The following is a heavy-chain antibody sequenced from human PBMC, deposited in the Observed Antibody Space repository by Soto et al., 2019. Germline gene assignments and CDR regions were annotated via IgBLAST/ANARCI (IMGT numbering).Heavy chain of an antibody. CDR3: ARSRGGYSGYYGMDV. CDR1: GFTFSSYA. V-gene: IGHV3-30-3*01. D-gene: IGHD5-18*01. CDR2: ISYDGSNK. J-gene: IGHJ6*02. Sequence: PGGSLRLSCAASGFTFSSYAMHWVRQAPGKGLEWVAVISYDGSNKYYADSVKGRFTISRDNSKNTLYLQMNSLRAEDTAVYYWARSRGGYSGYYGMDVWGQGTTVTVSS.